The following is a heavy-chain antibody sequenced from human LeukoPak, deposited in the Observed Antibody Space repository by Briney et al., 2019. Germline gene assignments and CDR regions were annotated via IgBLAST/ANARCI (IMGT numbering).Heavy chain of an antibody. CDR1: GVSISSGGYY. CDR2: IYYSGST. V-gene: IGHV4-31*03. CDR3: ARSIPPTYYYGSRYYYGMDV. Sequence: SETLSLTCTVSGVSISSGGYYWSWIRQHPGKGLEWIGYIYYSGSTYYHPSLKSRVTISVDTSKNQFSLKLSSVTAADTAVYYCARSIPPTYYYGSRYYYGMDVWGQGTTVTVSS. J-gene: IGHJ6*02. D-gene: IGHD3-22*01.